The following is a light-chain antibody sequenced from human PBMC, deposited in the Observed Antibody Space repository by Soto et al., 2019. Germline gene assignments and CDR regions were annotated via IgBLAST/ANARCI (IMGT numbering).Light chain of an antibody. CDR2: AAS. CDR1: ENISCR. J-gene: IGKJ2*01. Sequence: DIQMTQTPSTVSASVGDRVTISCRASENISCRVAWYQQKPGKAPKLLIHAASSRPSGIPSRFSGSGSGTEFTLTITSLQPEDFATYYCQQANSFPYTFGQGTKV. V-gene: IGKV1D-12*01. CDR3: QQANSFPYT.